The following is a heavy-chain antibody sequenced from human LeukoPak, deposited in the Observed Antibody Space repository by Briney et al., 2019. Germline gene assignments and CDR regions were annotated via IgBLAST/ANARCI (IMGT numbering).Heavy chain of an antibody. V-gene: IGHV1-2*02. D-gene: IGHD1-26*01. CDR2: INPNSGGT. Sequence: ASVKVSCKASGYTFTGYYMHWVRQAPGQGLEWMGWINPNSGGTNYAQKFQGRVTMTRDTSISTAYMELSRLRSDDTAVYYCARQDPPSRREPHWYFDLWGRGTLVTVSS. CDR1: GYTFTGYY. CDR3: ARQDPPSRREPHWYFDL. J-gene: IGHJ2*01.